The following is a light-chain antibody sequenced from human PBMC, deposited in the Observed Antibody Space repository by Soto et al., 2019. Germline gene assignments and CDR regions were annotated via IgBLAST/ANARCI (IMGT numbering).Light chain of an antibody. CDR1: SSNIGSNT. V-gene: IGLV1-44*01. J-gene: IGLJ1*01. Sequence: QSVLTQPPSASGTPGQRVTISCSGSSSNIGSNTVNWYQQFPQTAPKLLIYSNSRRPSGVPDRFSGSKSGTSASLAISGLQSEDEADYYCAAWDDSLNGYVFGAGTKVTVL. CDR2: SNS. CDR3: AAWDDSLNGYV.